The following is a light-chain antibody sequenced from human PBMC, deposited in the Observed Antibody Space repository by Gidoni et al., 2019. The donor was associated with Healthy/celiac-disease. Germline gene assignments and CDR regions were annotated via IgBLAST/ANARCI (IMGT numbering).Light chain of an antibody. Sequence: DIQMTQSPSSLSASVGDRVTITCQASQDISNYLNWYQQKPGKAPTLLIYDASNLETGVPSRFSGSGSGIDFTFPISSLQPEDIATYYCQQYDNLPLTFGGGTKVEIK. CDR3: QQYDNLPLT. J-gene: IGKJ4*01. CDR1: QDISNY. V-gene: IGKV1-33*01. CDR2: DAS.